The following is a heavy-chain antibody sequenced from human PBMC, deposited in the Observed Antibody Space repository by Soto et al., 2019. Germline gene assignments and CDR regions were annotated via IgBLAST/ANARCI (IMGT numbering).Heavy chain of an antibody. CDR2: INPNSGGT. D-gene: IGHD1-1*01. J-gene: IGHJ6*04. CDR3: AREEGSTRYYYGMDV. CDR1: GYTFTGYY. Sequence: ASVKVSCKASGYTFTGYYMHWVRQAPGQGLEWMGWINPNSGGTNYAQKFQGWVTMTRDTSISTAYMELSRLRSDDTAVYYCAREEGSTRYYYGMDVWGKGTTVTVS. V-gene: IGHV1-2*04.